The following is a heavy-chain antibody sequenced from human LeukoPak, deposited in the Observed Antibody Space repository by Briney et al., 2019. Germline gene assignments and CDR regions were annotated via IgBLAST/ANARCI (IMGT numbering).Heavy chain of an antibody. CDR3: ARGGSYLSAFDI. D-gene: IGHD1-26*01. CDR1: GGSISSYY. J-gene: IGHJ3*02. Sequence: SETLSLTCTVSGGSISSYYWSWIRQPPGKGVEWIGYIYYSGSTNYNPSLKSRVTISVDTSKNQFSLKLSSVTAADTAVYYCARGGSYLSAFDIWGQGTMVTVSS. CDR2: IYYSGST. V-gene: IGHV4-59*01.